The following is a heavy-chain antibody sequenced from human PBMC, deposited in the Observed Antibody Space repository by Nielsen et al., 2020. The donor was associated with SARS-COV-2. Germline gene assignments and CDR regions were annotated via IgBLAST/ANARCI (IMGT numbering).Heavy chain of an antibody. J-gene: IGHJ5*02. CDR2: ISGGGGGT. Sequence: GESLKISCAASGFSVSSHDMNWVRQAPGKGLEWVSVISGGGGGTYYADSVKGRFTISRDNSQNTLYLQMNNLRAEDTAVYYCAKGDGDSWSPFLYVDPWGQGTLVTVSS. D-gene: IGHD6-13*01. CDR3: AKGDGDSWSPFLYVDP. CDR1: GFSVSSHD. V-gene: IGHV3-23*01.